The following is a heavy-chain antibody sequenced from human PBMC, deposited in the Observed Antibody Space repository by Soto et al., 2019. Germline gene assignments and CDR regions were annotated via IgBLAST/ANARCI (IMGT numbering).Heavy chain of an antibody. D-gene: IGHD6-13*01. J-gene: IGHJ4*01. V-gene: IGHV3-9*01. CDR1: GFTFDDYA. Sequence: EVQLVESGGGLVQPGRSLRLSCAASGFTFDDYAMHWVRQAPGKGLEWVSGISWNSGSIVYADSVKGRFTISRDNAKNYLYLHISGLRGEGTAMYYCSSPTLGHWGPGNPVNVSS. CDR2: ISWNSGSI. CDR3: SSPTLGH.